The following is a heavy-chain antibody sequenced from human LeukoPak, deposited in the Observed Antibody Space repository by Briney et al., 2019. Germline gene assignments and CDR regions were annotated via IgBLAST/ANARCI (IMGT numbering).Heavy chain of an antibody. CDR1: GFTFSSYA. Sequence: AGGSLRLSCAASGFTFSSYAMSWVRQAPGKGLEWVSAISGSGGSTYYADSVKGRFTISRDNSKNTLYLQMNSLRAKDTAVYYCAKTVFGRNYYYYGMDVWGQGTTVTVSS. V-gene: IGHV3-23*01. D-gene: IGHD3-10*01. CDR2: ISGSGGST. J-gene: IGHJ6*02. CDR3: AKTVFGRNYYYYGMDV.